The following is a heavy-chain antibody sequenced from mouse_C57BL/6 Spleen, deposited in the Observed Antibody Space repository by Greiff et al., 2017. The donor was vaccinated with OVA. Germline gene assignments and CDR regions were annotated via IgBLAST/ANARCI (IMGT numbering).Heavy chain of an antibody. CDR1: GYTFTSYW. D-gene: IGHD2-4*01. CDR2: IHPNSGST. V-gene: IGHV1-64*01. CDR3: ARTDDYDDWYFDV. Sequence: QVQLQQPGAELVKPGASVTLSCKASGYTFTSYWMHWVKQRPGPGLEWIGMIHPNSGSTNYNEKFKSQPTLTVDKSSSSDYMQLRSLTSEASAVYYCARTDDYDDWYFDVWGTGTTVTVSS. J-gene: IGHJ1*03.